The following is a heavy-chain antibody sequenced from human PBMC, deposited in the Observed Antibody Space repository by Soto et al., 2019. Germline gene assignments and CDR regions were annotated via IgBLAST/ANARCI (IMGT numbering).Heavy chain of an antibody. CDR2: IYYSGST. Sequence: SDTLSLTCTVSGGSISSYYWSWILQPPGKGLEWIGYIYYSGSTNYNPSLKSRVTISVDTSKNQFSLKLSSVTAADTAVYYCARYRYSGSSYYFDYWGQGTLVTVSS. J-gene: IGHJ4*02. CDR1: GGSISSYY. D-gene: IGHD1-26*01. V-gene: IGHV4-59*01. CDR3: ARYRYSGSSYYFDY.